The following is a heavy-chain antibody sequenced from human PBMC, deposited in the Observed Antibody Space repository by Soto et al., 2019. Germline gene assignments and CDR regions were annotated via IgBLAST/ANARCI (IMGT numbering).Heavy chain of an antibody. D-gene: IGHD3-10*01. J-gene: IGHJ5*02. CDR1: GFTFSSYA. Sequence: EVQLLESGGGLVQPGGSLRLSCAASGFTFSSYAMSWVRQAPGKGLEWGSAISGSGGSTYYADSVKGRFTISRDNSKNTLYLQMNSLRAEDTAVYYCAKVPSTYYYGSGSLNWFDPWGQGALVTVSS. CDR3: AKVPSTYYYGSGSLNWFDP. CDR2: ISGSGGST. V-gene: IGHV3-23*01.